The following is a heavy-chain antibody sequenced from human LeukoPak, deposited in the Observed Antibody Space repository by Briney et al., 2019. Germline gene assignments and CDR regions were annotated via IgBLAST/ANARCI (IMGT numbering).Heavy chain of an antibody. Sequence: SETLSLTCAVYGGSFSGYYWSWIRQPPGKGLEWIGEINHSGSTNYNLSLKSRVTISVDTSKNQFSLKLSSVTAADTAVYYCASQTIAAAATGWFDPWGQGTLVTVSS. V-gene: IGHV4-34*01. CDR1: GGSFSGYY. CDR3: ASQTIAAAATGWFDP. D-gene: IGHD6-13*01. CDR2: INHSGST. J-gene: IGHJ5*02.